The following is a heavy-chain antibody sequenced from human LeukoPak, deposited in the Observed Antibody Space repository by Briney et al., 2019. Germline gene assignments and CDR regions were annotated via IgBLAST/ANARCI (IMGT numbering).Heavy chain of an antibody. V-gene: IGHV1-58*01. Sequence: VASVKVSCKASGFTFTNSAVQWVRQARGQRLEWIGWIVVGSGNTNYAQKFQERVTITRDMSTSTAYMELSSLRSEDTAVYYCARDRTGSSYYYYGMDVWGQGTTVTVSS. J-gene: IGHJ6*02. CDR3: ARDRTGSSYYYYGMDV. CDR1: GFTFTNSA. D-gene: IGHD1-26*01. CDR2: IVVGSGNT.